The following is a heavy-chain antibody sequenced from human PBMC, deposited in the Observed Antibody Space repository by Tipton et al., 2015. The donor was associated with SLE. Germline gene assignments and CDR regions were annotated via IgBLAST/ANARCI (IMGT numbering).Heavy chain of an antibody. Sequence: SGVTIRNKYMSWIRQAPGKGLEWVAIVYSAGSTYYVDSVKGRFTISRDNSKNTLYLQMTSLRTEDTAVYFCVKDWTSYAFDIWGQGTMVTVSS. V-gene: IGHV3-66*02. D-gene: IGHD3/OR15-3a*01. CDR3: VKDWTSYAFDI. CDR1: GVTIRNKY. J-gene: IGHJ3*02. CDR2: VYSAGST.